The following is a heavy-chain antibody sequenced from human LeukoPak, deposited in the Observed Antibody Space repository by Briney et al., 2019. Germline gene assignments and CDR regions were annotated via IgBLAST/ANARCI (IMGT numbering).Heavy chain of an antibody. CDR2: IIPIFGTA. CDR1: GGTFGSYA. D-gene: IGHD2-15*01. Sequence: SVKVSCTASGGTFGSYAISWVRQAPGQGLEWMGGIIPIFGTANYAQKFQGRVTITADESTSTAYMELSSLRSEDTAVYYCARGDVVAATHFDYWGQGTLVTVSS. J-gene: IGHJ4*02. V-gene: IGHV1-69*13. CDR3: ARGDVVAATHFDY.